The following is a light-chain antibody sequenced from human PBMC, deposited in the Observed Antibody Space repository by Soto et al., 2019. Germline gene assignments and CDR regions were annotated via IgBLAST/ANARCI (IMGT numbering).Light chain of an antibody. Sequence: ETVLTPSPGTLSLSPGERATLSCMASQSVRNNYLAWYQQKPGQAPRLLISGASSRAAGIPDRFSGSGSETDFTLTISRLEPEDFALYFCQQYGNPRINCGQGTQLEIK. V-gene: IGKV3-20*01. J-gene: IGKJ5*01. CDR2: GAS. CDR3: QQYGNPRIN. CDR1: QSVRNNY.